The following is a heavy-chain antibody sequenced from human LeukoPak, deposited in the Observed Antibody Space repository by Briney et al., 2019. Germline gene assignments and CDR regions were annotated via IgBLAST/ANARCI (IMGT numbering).Heavy chain of an antibody. CDR3: AHTGEDEAGAWYGDAFDI. V-gene: IGHV2-5*01. CDR1: GFSLSATGVG. Sequence: SGPTLVNPTQTLTLTCSFSGFSLSATGVGVGWIRQPPGKALEWLALVSWNDDKRYSPSLMRRLTITKDTSKDQVVLTMTNVDPLDTATYYCAHTGEDEAGAWYGDAFDIWGQGTMVTVSS. D-gene: IGHD6-19*01. CDR2: VSWNDDK. J-gene: IGHJ3*02.